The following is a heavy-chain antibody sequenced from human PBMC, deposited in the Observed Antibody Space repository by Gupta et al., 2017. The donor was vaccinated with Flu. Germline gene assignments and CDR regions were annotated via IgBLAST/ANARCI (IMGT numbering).Heavy chain of an antibody. CDR2: IKSKTDGGTT. J-gene: IGHJ4*02. CDR3: TTVKYYYDSSGYFPFDY. D-gene: IGHD3-22*01. Sequence: EVQLVESGGGLVKPGGSLRLSCAASGFPFSNAWMGWVRQAPGKGLEWVGRIKSKTDGGTTDYAAPVKGRFTISRDDSKNTLYLQMNSLKTEDTAVYYCTTVKYYYDSSGYFPFDYWGQGTLVTVSS. V-gene: IGHV3-15*01. CDR1: GFPFSNAW.